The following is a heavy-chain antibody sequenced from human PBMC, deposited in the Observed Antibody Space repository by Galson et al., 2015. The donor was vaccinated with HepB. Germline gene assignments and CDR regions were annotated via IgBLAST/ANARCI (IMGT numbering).Heavy chain of an antibody. J-gene: IGHJ4*02. Sequence: SLRLSCAASGFTFSSYAMHWVRQAPGKGLEWVAVISYDGSNKYYADSVKGRFTISRDNSKNTLYLQMNSLRAEDTAVYYCARVSSSWSAYYFDYWGQGTLVTVSS. CDR1: GFTFSSYA. CDR3: ARVSSSWSAYYFDY. CDR2: ISYDGSNK. V-gene: IGHV3-30-3*01. D-gene: IGHD6-13*01.